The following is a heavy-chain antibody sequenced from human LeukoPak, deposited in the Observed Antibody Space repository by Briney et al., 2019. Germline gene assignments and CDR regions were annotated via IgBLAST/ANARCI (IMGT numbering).Heavy chain of an antibody. CDR1: GFTFSNFW. J-gene: IGHJ4*02. CDR3: AKDHFGPYSYVEY. CDR2: MDGRGGTI. V-gene: IGHV3-23*01. Sequence: PGESLRLSCTASGFTFSNFWMGWVRQAPGKGLEWVSGMDGRGGTITYADSVKGRFTISRDNSKYRLFLQMDSLRADDTAIYYCAKDHFGPYSYVEYWGQGTLVTVSS. D-gene: IGHD5-18*01.